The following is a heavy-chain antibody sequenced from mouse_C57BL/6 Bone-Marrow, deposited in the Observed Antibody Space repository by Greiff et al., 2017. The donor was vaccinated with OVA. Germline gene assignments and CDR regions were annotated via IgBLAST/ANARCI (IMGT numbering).Heavy chain of an antibody. D-gene: IGHD2-5*01. CDR2: INPGSGGT. V-gene: IGHV1-54*01. CDR1: GYAFTNYL. Sequence: VQLQESGAELVRPGTSVKVSCKASGYAFTNYLIEWVKQRPGQGLEWIGVINPGSGGTNYNEKFKGKATLTADKSSSTAYMQLSSLTSEDSAVYFCARSRAYYSNYGFAYWGQGTLVTVSA. CDR3: ARSRAYYSNYGFAY. J-gene: IGHJ3*01.